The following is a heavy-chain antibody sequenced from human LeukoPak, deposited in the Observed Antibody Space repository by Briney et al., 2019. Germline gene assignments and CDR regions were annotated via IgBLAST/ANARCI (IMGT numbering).Heavy chain of an antibody. CDR1: GFTFNTYG. CDR2: IRYDGSNK. V-gene: IGHV3-30*02. CDR3: AKDQGYYYGSGSGA. J-gene: IGHJ5*02. D-gene: IGHD3-10*01. Sequence: GGSLRLSCAASGFTFNTYGMNWVRQAPGKGLEWVAFIRYDGSNKYYADSVKGRFTISRDNSKNTLYLQMNSLRAEDTAVYYCAKDQGYYYGSGSGAWGQGTLVTVSS.